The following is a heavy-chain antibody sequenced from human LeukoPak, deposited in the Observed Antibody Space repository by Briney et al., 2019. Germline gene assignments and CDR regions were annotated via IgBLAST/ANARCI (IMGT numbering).Heavy chain of an antibody. J-gene: IGHJ4*02. V-gene: IGHV4-59*01. CDR3: ARLGEQWLASFDY. CDR1: GGSISSYY. CDR2: IYYSGST. Sequence: SETLSLTCTVSGGSISSYYWSWIRQPLGKGLEWIGYIYYSGSTNYNPSLKSRVTISVDTSKNQFSLKLSSVTAADTAVYYCARLGEQWLASFDYWGQGTLVTVSS. D-gene: IGHD6-19*01.